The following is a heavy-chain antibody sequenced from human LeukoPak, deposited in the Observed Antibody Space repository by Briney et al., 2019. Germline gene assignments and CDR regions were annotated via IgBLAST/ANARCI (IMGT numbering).Heavy chain of an antibody. J-gene: IGHJ4*02. Sequence: SVNVSCKASGGTFSSYAISWVRQAPGQGLEWMGGIIPIFGTANYAQKFQGRVTITADESTSTAYMELSSLRSEDTAVYYCARGSGYYYDSSGYFAYWGQGTLVTVSS. CDR2: IIPIFGTA. V-gene: IGHV1-69*01. CDR3: ARGSGYYYDSSGYFAY. D-gene: IGHD3-22*01. CDR1: GGTFSSYA.